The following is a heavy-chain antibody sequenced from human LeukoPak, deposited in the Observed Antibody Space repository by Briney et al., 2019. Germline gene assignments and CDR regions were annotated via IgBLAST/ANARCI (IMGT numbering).Heavy chain of an antibody. CDR2: ISGSGGST. V-gene: IGHV3-23*01. Sequence: GGSLRLSCAASGFTFSSYAMSWVRQAPEKGLEWVSAISGSGGSTYYADSVKGRFTISRDNSKNTLYLQMNSLRAEDTAVYYCAKDREAYYDFWSGYYSFDYWGQGTLVTVSS. CDR1: GFTFSSYA. D-gene: IGHD3-3*01. J-gene: IGHJ4*02. CDR3: AKDREAYYDFWSGYYSFDY.